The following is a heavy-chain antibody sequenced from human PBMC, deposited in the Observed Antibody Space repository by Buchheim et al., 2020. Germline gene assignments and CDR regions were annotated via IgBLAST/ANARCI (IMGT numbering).Heavy chain of an antibody. CDR1: GFTFSSYG. CDR2: ISYDGSNK. CDR3: AKEGQWERNEYYLNY. J-gene: IGHJ4*02. D-gene: IGHD1-26*01. Sequence: QVQLVESGGGVVQPGRSLRLSCAASGFTFSSYGMHWVRQAPGKGLEWVAVISYDGSNKYYADSVKGRFTISRDNSKNTLYLQMNSLRAEDTAGYYGAKEGQWERNEYYLNYGAREP. V-gene: IGHV3-30*18.